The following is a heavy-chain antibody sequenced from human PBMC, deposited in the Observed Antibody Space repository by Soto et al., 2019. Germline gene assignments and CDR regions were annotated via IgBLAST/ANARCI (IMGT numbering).Heavy chain of an antibody. CDR3: ARGRSGVVVITPNYHYGMDV. CDR2: ISSSSSYI. Sequence: GSLRLSCAASGFTFSSYSMNWVRQAPGKGLEWVSSISSSSSYIYYADSVKGRFTISRDNAKNSLYLQMNSLRAEDTAVYYCARGRSGVVVITPNYHYGMDVWGQGTTVTVSS. CDR1: GFTFSSYS. V-gene: IGHV3-21*01. D-gene: IGHD3-22*01. J-gene: IGHJ6*02.